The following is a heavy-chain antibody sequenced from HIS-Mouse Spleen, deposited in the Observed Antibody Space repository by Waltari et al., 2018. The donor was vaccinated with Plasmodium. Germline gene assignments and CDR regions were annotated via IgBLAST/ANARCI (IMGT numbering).Heavy chain of an antibody. V-gene: IGHV4-34*01. J-gene: IGHJ5*02. CDR1: GGSFSGYY. Sequence: QVQLQQWGAGLLKPSETLSLTCAVYGGSFSGYYWSWIRQPPGKGLEWIGEINHSGSTNYNPSLKSRVTISVDTSKNQFSLKLSSVTAADTAVYYCARADYGVTGWFDPWGQGTLVTVSS. CDR2: INHSGST. D-gene: IGHD4-17*01. CDR3: ARADYGVTGWFDP.